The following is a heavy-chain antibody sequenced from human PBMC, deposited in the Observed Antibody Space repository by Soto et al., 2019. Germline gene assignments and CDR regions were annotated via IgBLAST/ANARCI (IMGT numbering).Heavy chain of an antibody. Sequence: GGSLRLSCAASGFTFSSYSMNWVRQAPGKGLEWVSYISSSSSTIYYADSVKGRFTISRDNAKNSLYLQMNSLRAEDTAVYYCARGDYYDSSGPFSDAFDIWGQGTMVTV. CDR3: ARGDYYDSSGPFSDAFDI. CDR1: GFTFSSYS. J-gene: IGHJ3*02. V-gene: IGHV3-48*01. D-gene: IGHD3-22*01. CDR2: ISSSSSTI.